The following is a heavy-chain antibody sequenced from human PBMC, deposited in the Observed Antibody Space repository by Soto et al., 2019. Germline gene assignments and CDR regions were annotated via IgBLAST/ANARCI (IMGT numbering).Heavy chain of an antibody. CDR3: AKDTDWSGVSGMDG. J-gene: IGHJ6*02. V-gene: IGHV3-23*01. Sequence: PGGSLRLSCAASGFTFNSYAMNWVRQAPGKGLEWVTTINGGSTPYYADSVKGRFTISRDNSKNTLYLQMNSLRAEDTAVYYCAKDTDWSGVSGMDGWGQGSTVTVAS. D-gene: IGHD3-3*01. CDR2: INGGSTP. CDR1: GFTFNSYA.